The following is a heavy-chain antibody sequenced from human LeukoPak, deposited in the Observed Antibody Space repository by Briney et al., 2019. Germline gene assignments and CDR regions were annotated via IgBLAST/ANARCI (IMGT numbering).Heavy chain of an antibody. CDR1: EFTFSSYW. D-gene: IGHD2-8*01. J-gene: IGHJ4*02. CDR2: IKQDGSEE. Sequence: GGSLRLSCAPSEFTFSSYWMSWLRQAPGKGLEWVANIKQDGSEEYYVDSVKGRFTISRDNAKNSLYLRMNSLRAEDTAVYHCARISSTTGVAWGGYLDFWGQGTLVAVSS. V-gene: IGHV3-7*03. CDR3: ARISSTTGVAWGGYLDF.